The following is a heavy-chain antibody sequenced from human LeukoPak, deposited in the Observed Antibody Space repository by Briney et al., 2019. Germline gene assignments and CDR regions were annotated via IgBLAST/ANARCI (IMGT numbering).Heavy chain of an antibody. J-gene: IGHJ4*02. D-gene: IGHD4-17*01. CDR3: ARRSSRYGDYYFDY. CDR1: GYSFTSYW. Sequence: GESLKISCKGSGYSFTSYWIGCVRQMPGKGLEWMGIIYPGDSDTRYSPSFQGQVTISADKSISTAYLQWRSLKASDTAMYYCARRSSRYGDYYFDYWGQGTLVTVSS. V-gene: IGHV5-51*01. CDR2: IYPGDSDT.